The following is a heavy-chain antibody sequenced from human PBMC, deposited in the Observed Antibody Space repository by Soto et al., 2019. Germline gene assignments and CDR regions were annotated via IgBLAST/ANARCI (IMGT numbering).Heavy chain of an antibody. J-gene: IGHJ4*02. V-gene: IGHV1-18*01. CDR3: ARVARYCSGGSCQKSFDY. CDR1: GYTFTSYG. Sequence: ASVKVSCKASGYTFTSYGISWVRQAPGQGLEWMGWISAYNGNTNYAQKLQGRVTMTTDTSTSTAYMELRSLRSDDTAVYYCARVARYCSGGSCQKSFDYWGQGTLVTVSS. CDR2: ISAYNGNT. D-gene: IGHD2-15*01.